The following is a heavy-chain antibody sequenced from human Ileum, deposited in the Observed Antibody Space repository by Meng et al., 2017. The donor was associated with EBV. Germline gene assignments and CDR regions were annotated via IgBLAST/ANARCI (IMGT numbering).Heavy chain of an antibody. CDR1: GGSFNDYY. Sequence: LHEWGKGLLKPSETLSLTWGVYGGSFNDYYWTWLRQPPGKGLEWIGEIDQSGYTKFNPSLSSRATISRDTSNNQFSLRLNSVTAADTALYYCTRYGRCNGNSFYCFDPWGQGTLVTVSS. J-gene: IGHJ5*02. CDR3: TRYGRCNGNSFYCFDP. V-gene: IGHV4-34*01. CDR2: IDQSGYT. D-gene: IGHD4-23*01.